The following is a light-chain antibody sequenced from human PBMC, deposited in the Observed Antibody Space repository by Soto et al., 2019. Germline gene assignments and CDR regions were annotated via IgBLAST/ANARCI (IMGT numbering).Light chain of an antibody. CDR1: QSVSSSY. Sequence: EIVLTQSPGTLSLSPGERATLSCRASQSVSSSYLAWYQQKPGQAPRLLIYGASSRAPGIPDRLSDSGSGTDFSLTISRLEPEDFAVYYCQQYGSSTFTFGPGTKVDIK. CDR3: QQYGSSTFT. J-gene: IGKJ3*01. V-gene: IGKV3-20*01. CDR2: GAS.